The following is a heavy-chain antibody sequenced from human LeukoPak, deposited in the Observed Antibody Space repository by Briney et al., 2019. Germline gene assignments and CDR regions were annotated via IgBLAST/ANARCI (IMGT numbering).Heavy chain of an antibody. CDR2: IYYSGST. Sequence: SSETLSLTCTVSGGSISSSSYYWGWIRQPPGKGLEWIGSIYYSGSTYYNPSLKSRVIISIDTSKFSLKVTSVTAADTSLYYCARGFYHNDWGTYFKGGMAVWGQGTTVTVSS. CDR1: GGSISSSSYY. J-gene: IGHJ6*02. D-gene: IGHD3-16*01. V-gene: IGHV4-39*07. CDR3: ARGFYHNDWGTYFKGGMAV.